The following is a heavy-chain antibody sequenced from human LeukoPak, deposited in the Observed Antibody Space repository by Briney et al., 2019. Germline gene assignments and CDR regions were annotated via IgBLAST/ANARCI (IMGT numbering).Heavy chain of an antibody. Sequence: GGSLRLSCAASGLIVSSHYMSWVRQAPGKGLEWVSVIYSDGSAYYADSVKGRFTISRDDSKNTLYLQMTGLRVDDTAIYYCVRGNGNVGGRLDPWGQGAWVIVSS. J-gene: IGHJ5*02. CDR1: GLIVSSHY. CDR2: IYSDGSA. D-gene: IGHD1-1*01. CDR3: VRGNGNVGGRLDP. V-gene: IGHV3-53*01.